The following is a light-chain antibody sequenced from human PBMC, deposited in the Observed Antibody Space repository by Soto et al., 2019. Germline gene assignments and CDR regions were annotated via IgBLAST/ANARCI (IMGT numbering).Light chain of an antibody. Sequence: EIVMTQSPATLSVSPGERATLSCRASQSVSSNLALYQQKPGQAPRLLIYSVSSRATGIPDRFSGSGSGTDFTLTISRLEPEDFAMYYCQQYGSSPPITFGQGTRLEIK. CDR3: QQYGSSPPIT. CDR1: QSVSSN. CDR2: SVS. V-gene: IGKV3-20*01. J-gene: IGKJ5*01.